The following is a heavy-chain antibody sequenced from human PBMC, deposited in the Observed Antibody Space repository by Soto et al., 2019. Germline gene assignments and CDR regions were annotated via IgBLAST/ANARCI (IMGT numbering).Heavy chain of an antibody. D-gene: IGHD2-15*01. Sequence: SGPTLVNPSHTPPLTSPVPGFPLGNATMGGSGIRHPPGKPLEWLAHILSNDEKSYGTYLKRRLTSSRDTSKSQVVLTLINMEPVDTAKYYCARYVVVVAARKDWVGQWGQGTGFTIS. V-gene: IGHV2-26*01. CDR1: GFPLGNATMG. J-gene: IGHJ5*02. CDR2: ILSNDEK. CDR3: ARYVVVVAARKDWVGQ.